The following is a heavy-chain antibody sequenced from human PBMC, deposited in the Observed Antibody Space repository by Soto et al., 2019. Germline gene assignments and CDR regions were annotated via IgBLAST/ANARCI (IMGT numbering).Heavy chain of an antibody. CDR2: ISGDSGII. CDR3: AKGGATVTTWFDY. V-gene: IGHV3-9*01. Sequence: EVQLVESGGGLVQPGRSLRLSCAASGFTFVNDAMHWVRQAPGKGLEWVSGISGDSGIIGYVESVKGRFTISRDNAKNSLYLQMNSLRTEDTALYYCAKGGATVTTWFDYWGQGTLVTVSS. CDR1: GFTFVNDA. J-gene: IGHJ4*02. D-gene: IGHD4-4*01.